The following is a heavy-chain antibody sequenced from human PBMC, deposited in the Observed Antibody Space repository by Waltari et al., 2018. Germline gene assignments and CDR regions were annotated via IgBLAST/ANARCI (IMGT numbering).Heavy chain of an antibody. CDR2: INHSGST. V-gene: IGHV4-34*01. J-gene: IGHJ6*03. CDR1: GGSFSGYY. D-gene: IGHD1-26*01. Sequence: QVQLQQWGAGLLKPSETLSLTCAVYGGSFSGYYWSWIRQPPGQGLEWIGEINHSGSTNYNPSLKSRVTISVDTSKNQFSLKLSSVTAADTAVYYCAREGSGSFSRYYYYYMDVWGKGTTVTISS. CDR3: AREGSGSFSRYYYYYMDV.